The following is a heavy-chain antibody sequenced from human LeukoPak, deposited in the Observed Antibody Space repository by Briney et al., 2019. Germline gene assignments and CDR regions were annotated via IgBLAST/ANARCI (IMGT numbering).Heavy chain of an antibody. J-gene: IGHJ5*02. D-gene: IGHD5-18*01. V-gene: IGHV1-2*02. Sequence: ASVKVSCKTSGYIFTGYYIYWVRQAPGQGLEWMGWINPNSGGTNYAQKFQGRVTMTRDTSISTAYMELSRLRSDDTAVYYCASLTAMDYGLFNTWGQGTLVTVSS. CDR3: ASLTAMDYGLFNT. CDR2: INPNSGGT. CDR1: GYIFTGYY.